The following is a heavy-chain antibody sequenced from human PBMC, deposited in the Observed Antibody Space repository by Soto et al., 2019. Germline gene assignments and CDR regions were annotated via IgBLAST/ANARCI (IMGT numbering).Heavy chain of an antibody. CDR1: GGSISSSSYY. V-gene: IGHV4-39*01. Sequence: SETLSLTCTVSGGSISSSSYYWGWIRQPPGKGLEWIGSIYYSGSTYYNPSLKSRVTISVDTSENQFSLKLSSVTAADTAVYYCARHLGTFSDYWGQGTLVTVSS. CDR3: ARHLGTFSDY. CDR2: IYYSGST. J-gene: IGHJ4*02.